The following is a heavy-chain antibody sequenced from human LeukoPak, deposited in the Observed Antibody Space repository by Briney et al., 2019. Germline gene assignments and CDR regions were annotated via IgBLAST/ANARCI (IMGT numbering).Heavy chain of an antibody. V-gene: IGHV5-51*01. D-gene: IGHD6-6*01. CDR2: IYPGDSDT. CDR1: EYTFTNYW. Sequence: GESLKISCKGSEYTFTNYWIGWVRQMPGKGLEWMGIIYPGDSDTRYSPSFQGQVTISADKSISTAYLQWSSLKASDTAIYYCARGVGYSGSSFDYWGQGILVTVSS. CDR3: ARGVGYSGSSFDY. J-gene: IGHJ4*02.